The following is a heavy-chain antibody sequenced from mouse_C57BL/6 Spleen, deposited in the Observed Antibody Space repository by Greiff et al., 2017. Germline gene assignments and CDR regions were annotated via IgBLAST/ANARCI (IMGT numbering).Heavy chain of an antibody. Sequence: VQLKQSGPELVKPGASVKISCKASGYSFTGYYMNWVKQSPEKSLEWIGEINPSTGGTTYNQKFKAKATLTVDKSSSTAYMQLKSLTSEDSAVYYCARGDAYARALDYWGQGTTLTVSS. D-gene: IGHD3-3*01. CDR2: INPSTGGT. J-gene: IGHJ2*01. CDR1: GYSFTGYY. V-gene: IGHV1-42*01. CDR3: ARGDAYARALDY.